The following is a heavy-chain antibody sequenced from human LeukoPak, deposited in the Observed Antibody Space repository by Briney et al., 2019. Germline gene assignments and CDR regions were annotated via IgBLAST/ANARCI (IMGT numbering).Heavy chain of an antibody. V-gene: IGHV3-7*01. CDR3: ATGWSHHDY. D-gene: IGHD3-3*01. CDR1: GFTFSRYW. J-gene: IGHJ4*02. CDR2: IKEDGSEK. Sequence: GGSLRLSCAASGFTFSRYWMSWVRQAPGKGLEWVANIKEDGSEKYSVDSVKGRFTISRDNTKKSLFLEVNSLRAEDTAVYYCATGWSHHDYWGQGTLVTVSS.